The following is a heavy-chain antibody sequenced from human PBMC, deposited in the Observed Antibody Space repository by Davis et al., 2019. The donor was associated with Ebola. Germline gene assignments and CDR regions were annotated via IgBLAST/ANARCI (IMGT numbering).Heavy chain of an antibody. CDR1: GDSFTSYY. D-gene: IGHD5-24*01. CDR2: IHYDGTT. Sequence: PSETLSLTCTVSGDSFTSYYWSWIRQPPGKTLEWIGYIHYDGTTNYNPSLKSRVTMSVDTSKNQFSLKLSSVTAADTAFYYCARRGGGMATVHYWGRGTLVTVSS. V-gene: IGHV4-59*08. J-gene: IGHJ4*02. CDR3: ARRGGGMATVHY.